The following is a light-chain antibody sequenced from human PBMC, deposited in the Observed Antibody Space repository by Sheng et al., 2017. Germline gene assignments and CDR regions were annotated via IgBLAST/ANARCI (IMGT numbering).Light chain of an antibody. CDR1: SLRSYY. CDR2: DKS. V-gene: IGLV3-19*01. J-gene: IGLJ2*01. CDR3: NSRDSSGNHLV. Sequence: SSELTQDPAVSVALGQTVRITCQGDSLRSYYAGWYQQKPGQAPVLVIYDKSNRPSGIPDRFSGSSSGKAASLTITGAQAEDEADYYCNSRDSSGNHLVFGGGTKLTVL.